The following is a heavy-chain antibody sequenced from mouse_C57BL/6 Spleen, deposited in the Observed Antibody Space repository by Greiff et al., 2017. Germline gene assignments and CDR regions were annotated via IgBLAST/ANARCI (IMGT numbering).Heavy chain of an antibody. CDR1: GFTFSSYT. Sequence: EVKLMESGGGLVKPGGSLKLSCAASGFTFSSYTMSWVRQTPGKRLEWVATISGGGGNTYYPDSVKGRFTISRDNAKNTLYLQMSSLRSEDTALYYCARQHYYGSSSLDYWGQGTTLTVSS. J-gene: IGHJ2*01. D-gene: IGHD1-1*01. CDR3: ARQHYYGSSSLDY. V-gene: IGHV5-9*01. CDR2: ISGGGGNT.